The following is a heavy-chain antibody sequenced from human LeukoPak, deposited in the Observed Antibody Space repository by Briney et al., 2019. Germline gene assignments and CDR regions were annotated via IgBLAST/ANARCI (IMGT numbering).Heavy chain of an antibody. CDR1: GYTFTGYY. D-gene: IGHD2-2*01. CDR2: INPNSGGT. V-gene: IGHV1-2*02. J-gene: IGHJ6*03. CDR3: ARDRSADIVVVPAAKGSYYYYMDV. Sequence: ASVKVSCKASGYTFTGYYMHWVRQAPGQGLEWMGWINPNSGGTNYAQKFQGRVTMTRDTSISTAYMELSRLRSDDTAEYYCARDRSADIVVVPAAKGSYYYYMDVWGKGTTVTVSS.